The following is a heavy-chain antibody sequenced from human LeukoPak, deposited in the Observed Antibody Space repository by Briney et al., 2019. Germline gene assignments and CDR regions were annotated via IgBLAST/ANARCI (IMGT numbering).Heavy chain of an antibody. CDR3: ARAGEYYDSSGRLDI. Sequence: SETLSLTCTVSGGSISSYYWSWIREPPGKGLEWIGYIYYSGSTNYNPSLKSRVNISVETSKKQFSLKMSSVTAADTAVYYCARAGEYYDSSGRLDIWGQGTMVTVSS. CDR2: IYYSGST. D-gene: IGHD3-22*01. CDR1: GGSISSYY. J-gene: IGHJ3*02. V-gene: IGHV4-59*01.